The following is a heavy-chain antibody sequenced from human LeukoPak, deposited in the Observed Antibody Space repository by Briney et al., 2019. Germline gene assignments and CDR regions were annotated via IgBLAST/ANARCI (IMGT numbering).Heavy chain of an antibody. CDR2: IYTSGST. Sequence: SETLSLTCAVSGYSISSGYYWGWIRQPAGKGLEWIGRIYTSGSTNYNPSLKSRVTISVDTSKNQFSLKLSSVTAADTAVYYCARVVTARLWYFDLWGRGTLVTVSS. CDR3: ARVVTARLWYFDL. V-gene: IGHV4-61*02. J-gene: IGHJ2*01. D-gene: IGHD2-21*02. CDR1: GYSISSGYY.